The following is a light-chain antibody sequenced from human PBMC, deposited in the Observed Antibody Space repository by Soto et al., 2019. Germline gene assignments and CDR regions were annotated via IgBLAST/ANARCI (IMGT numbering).Light chain of an antibody. V-gene: IGKV3-11*01. J-gene: IGKJ5*01. CDR1: QSVSSY. CDR2: DAS. Sequence: ILLTQSPATLSLSPGERATLSCRASQSVSSYLAWYQQKPGQAPRLLIYDASNRATGIPARLSGSGSGTDFTLTISSLEPEDFSVYYCQQRSNWPTFGQGTRLEIK. CDR3: QQRSNWPT.